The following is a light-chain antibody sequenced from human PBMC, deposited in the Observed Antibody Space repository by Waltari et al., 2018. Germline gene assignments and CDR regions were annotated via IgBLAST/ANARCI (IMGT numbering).Light chain of an antibody. CDR3: YSTDSSSFPL. J-gene: IGLJ3*02. CDR2: EDN. Sequence: SHELTQPPSVSVSPGQTARITCAGDALPTKYIYWYQQKSGRAPVMLIYEDNKRPSGIPERVSGASSGTLATLTVSGAVVEDEGDYYCYSTDSSSFPLFGGGTRLTVL. CDR1: ALPTKY. V-gene: IGLV3-10*01.